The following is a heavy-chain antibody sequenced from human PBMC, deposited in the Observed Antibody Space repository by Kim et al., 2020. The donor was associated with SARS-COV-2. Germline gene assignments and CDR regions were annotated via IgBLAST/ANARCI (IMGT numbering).Heavy chain of an antibody. CDR3: ARGSRRRWGPLGY. D-gene: IGHD3-16*01. J-gene: IGHJ4*02. V-gene: IGHV1-8*01. Sequence: YAQKFQRRVTMTRNTSISTAYMELSSLRSEETAVYYCARGSRRRWGPLGYWGQGTLVTVSS.